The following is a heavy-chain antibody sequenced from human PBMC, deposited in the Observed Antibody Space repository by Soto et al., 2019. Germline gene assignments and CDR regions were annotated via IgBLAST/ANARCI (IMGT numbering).Heavy chain of an antibody. Sequence: EVQLVESGGGLVQPGESLRLSCAASGFTFSSYWMHWVRQAPGKGLVWVSRLNSDGSATTYADSVKGRFTISRDNVKNTLYLQMNSLRAEDTAVYFCARDTQLWPLDSWGQGPLFPVSS. CDR2: LNSDGSAT. CDR1: GFTFSSYW. D-gene: IGHD5-18*01. CDR3: ARDTQLWPLDS. J-gene: IGHJ4*02. V-gene: IGHV3-74*01.